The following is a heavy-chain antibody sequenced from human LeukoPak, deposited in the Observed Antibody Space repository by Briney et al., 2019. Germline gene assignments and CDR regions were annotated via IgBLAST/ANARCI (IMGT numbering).Heavy chain of an antibody. V-gene: IGHV3-30*14. CDR1: GFTFSSYA. J-gene: IGHJ4*02. CDR3: TRGYRYGEIDY. Sequence: PGRSLRLSCAASGFTFSSYAMHWVRQAPGKGLEWVAVISYDGSYKYYADSVKGRFTISREIAKNSLYLHMNSLRAGDTAVYYCTRGYRYGEIDYWGQGTLVTVSS. D-gene: IGHD5-18*01. CDR2: ISYDGSYK.